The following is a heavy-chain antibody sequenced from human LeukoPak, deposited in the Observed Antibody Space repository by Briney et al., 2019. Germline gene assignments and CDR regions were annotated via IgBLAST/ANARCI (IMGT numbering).Heavy chain of an antibody. CDR3: AREGYYDSSGEYDAFDI. J-gene: IGHJ3*02. CDR1: RGTFSSYA. V-gene: IGHV1-69*01. D-gene: IGHD3-22*01. CDR2: IIPIFGTA. Sequence: GSSVKVSCKASRGTFSSYAISWVRQAPGQGLEWMGGIIPIFGTANYAQQFQGRVTITADESTNTAYMELSSLRSEDTAVYYCAREGYYDSSGEYDAFDIWGQGTMVTVSS.